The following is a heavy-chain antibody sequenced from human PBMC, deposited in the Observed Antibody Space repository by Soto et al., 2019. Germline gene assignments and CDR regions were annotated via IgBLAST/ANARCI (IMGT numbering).Heavy chain of an antibody. CDR1: GYTFTSYA. Sequence: QVQLVQSGAEVKKPGASVKVSCKASGYTFTSYAMHWVRQAPGQRLEWMGWINAGNGNTKYSQKCQGRVTITRDTSASTAYMELSSLRSEDTAVYYWARGGQWLGRSICGQGTMVTVSS. CDR2: INAGNGNT. J-gene: IGHJ3*02. CDR3: ARGGQWLGRSI. V-gene: IGHV1-3*01. D-gene: IGHD6-19*01.